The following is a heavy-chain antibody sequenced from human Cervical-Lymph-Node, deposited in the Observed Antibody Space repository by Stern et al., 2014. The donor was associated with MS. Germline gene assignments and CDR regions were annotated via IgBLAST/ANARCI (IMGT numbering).Heavy chain of an antibody. J-gene: IGHJ6*01. CDR3: ARYGPPSFNDFGLDV. CDR1: GGSVTGGGYH. V-gene: IGHV4-31*03. D-gene: IGHD3-10*01. Sequence: VQLEESGPGLVRPSQTLSLTCTVSGGSVTGGGYHWSWVRQLPGKGLEWIGYIYYSGRTYYNTSLKTRVTMSIDSSKTHFSLKLTSVTATDTAMYFCARYGPPSFNDFGLDVWGQGTPVTVSS. CDR2: IYYSGRT.